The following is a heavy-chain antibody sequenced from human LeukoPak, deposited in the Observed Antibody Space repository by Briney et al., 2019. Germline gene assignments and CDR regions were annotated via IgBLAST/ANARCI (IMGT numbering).Heavy chain of an antibody. J-gene: IGHJ4*02. CDR1: GFTFNTYN. D-gene: IGHD2-15*01. Sequence: GGSLRLSCAGSGFTFNTYNMNWVRQAPGKGLEWVSSISSSSSYIYYADSVKGRFTISRDNAKNSLYLQMNSLRAEDTAVYYCAKSWWPLLTQDWGQGTLVTVSS. CDR3: AKSWWPLLTQD. V-gene: IGHV3-21*04. CDR2: ISSSSSYI.